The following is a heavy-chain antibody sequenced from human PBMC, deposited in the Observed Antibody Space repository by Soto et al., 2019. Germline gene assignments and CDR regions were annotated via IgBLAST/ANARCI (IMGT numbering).Heavy chain of an antibody. CDR2: ISGSGGST. CDR1: GFTFSSYA. V-gene: IGHV3-23*01. J-gene: IGHJ4*02. CDR3: AKGSGFGELLCDY. D-gene: IGHD3-10*01. Sequence: EVQLLESGGGLVQPGGSLRLSCAAPGFTFSSYAMSWVRQAPGKGLEWVSAISGSGGSTYYADSVKGRFTISRDNSKNTLYLQMNSLRAEDTAVYYCAKGSGFGELLCDYWGQGTLVTVSS.